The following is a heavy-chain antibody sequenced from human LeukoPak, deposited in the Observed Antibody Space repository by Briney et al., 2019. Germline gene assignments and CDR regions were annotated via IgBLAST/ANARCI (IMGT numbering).Heavy chain of an antibody. D-gene: IGHD4-23*01. CDR1: GGFISSSSYY. CDR2: IYYSGST. J-gene: IGHJ4*02. Sequence: SETLSLTCTVSGGFISSSSYYWGWIRQPPGKGLEWIGSIYYSGSTYYNPSLKSRVTISVDTSKNQFSLKLSSVTAADTAVYYCARSGGKKIFDYWGQGTLVTVSS. CDR3: ARSGGKKIFDY. V-gene: IGHV4-39*07.